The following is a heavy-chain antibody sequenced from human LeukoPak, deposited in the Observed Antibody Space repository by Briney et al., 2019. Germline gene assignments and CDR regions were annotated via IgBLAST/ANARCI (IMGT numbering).Heavy chain of an antibody. J-gene: IGHJ4*02. CDR2: INPSGGST. CDR3: AGDYCSGGSCWFAK. CDR1: GYTFTSYY. Sequence: ASVKVSCKASGYTFTSYYMHWVRQAPGQGLEWMGIINPSGGSTSYAQKSQGRVTMTRDMSTSTVYMELSSLRSEDTAVYYCAGDYCSGGSCWFAKWGQGTLVTVSS. V-gene: IGHV1-46*01. D-gene: IGHD2-15*01.